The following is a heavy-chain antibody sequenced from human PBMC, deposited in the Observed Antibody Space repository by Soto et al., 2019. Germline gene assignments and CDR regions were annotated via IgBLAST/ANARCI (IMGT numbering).Heavy chain of an antibody. CDR2: IQSKSDGGTT. V-gene: IGHV3-15*01. CDR1: GFTFTNAW. Sequence: EVQLVESGGGLVKPWGSLRLSSAASGFTFTNAWMTWVPQATGKGLEWVGRIQSKSDGGTTDYAEPGKGRFTISREESKNTLYQQMGLLKTEVTVVYYCSALGYCSTSSCYWSTFFDYWGQGALVTVSS. D-gene: IGHD2-2*01. CDR3: SALGYCSTSSCYWSTFFDY. J-gene: IGHJ4*02.